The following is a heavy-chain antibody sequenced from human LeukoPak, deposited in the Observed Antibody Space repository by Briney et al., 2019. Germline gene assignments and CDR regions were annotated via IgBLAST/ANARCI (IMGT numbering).Heavy chain of an antibody. CDR2: IIPIFGTA. Sequence: SVKVSCKASGGTFNTYAISWVRQAPGQGLEWMGGIIPIFGTANYAQKFQGRVTITADESTSTAYMELSSLRSEDTAVYYCARLVNGVSRVYYYYYMDVWGKGTTVTVSS. D-gene: IGHD3-10*01. CDR1: GGTFNTYA. V-gene: IGHV1-69*13. J-gene: IGHJ6*03. CDR3: ARLVNGVSRVYYYYYMDV.